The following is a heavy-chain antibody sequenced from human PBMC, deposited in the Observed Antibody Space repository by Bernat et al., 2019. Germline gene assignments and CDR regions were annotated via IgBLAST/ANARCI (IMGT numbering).Heavy chain of an antibody. D-gene: IGHD6-6*01. CDR3: AKGSGRSSSSGGIDY. J-gene: IGHJ4*02. CDR2: ISYDGINK. V-gene: IGHV3-30*18. CDR1: GFTFSSYG. Sequence: QVRLVESGGGVVQPGRSLRLSCAASGFTFSSYGIHWVRQAPGKGLKWVAVISYDGINKYYADSVKARFTISRDNSNNTVYLQMNSLRPEDTAVYYCAKGSGRSSSSGGIDYWGQGTLVTVSS.